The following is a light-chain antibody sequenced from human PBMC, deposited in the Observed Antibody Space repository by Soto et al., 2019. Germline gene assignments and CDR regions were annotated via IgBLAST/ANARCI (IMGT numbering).Light chain of an antibody. J-gene: IGLJ1*01. CDR1: SSDVGGYNY. CDR2: DVS. V-gene: IGLV2-14*01. CDR3: SSYTSSSTLENV. Sequence: QSALTQPASVSGSPGQSITISCTGTSSDVGGYNYVSWYQQHPGKAPKLMIYDVSNRPSGVSNRFSGSKSGNTASLTISGLQAEDEAAYYCSSYTSSSTLENVFGTGTKLTVL.